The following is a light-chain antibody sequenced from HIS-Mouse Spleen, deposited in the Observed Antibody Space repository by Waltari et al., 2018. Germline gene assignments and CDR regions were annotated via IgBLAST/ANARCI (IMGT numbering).Light chain of an antibody. Sequence: DIQMTQSPSSVSASVGDRVTITCRASQGIRSWLAWYQQKPGKAPKLLIYAASRLQSGVPSRFSGSGSGTDVTLTISSLQPEDVATYYCQQANSFPSFTLFTFGPGTKVDIK. J-gene: IGKJ3*01. V-gene: IGKV1-12*02. CDR1: QGIRSW. CDR3: QQANSFPSFTLFT. CDR2: AAS.